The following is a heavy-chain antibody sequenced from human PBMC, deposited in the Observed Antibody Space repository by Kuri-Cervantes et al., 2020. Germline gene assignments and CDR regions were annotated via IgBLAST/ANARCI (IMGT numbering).Heavy chain of an antibody. J-gene: IGHJ4*02. CDR1: GFTFNRHT. CDR3: AKLRGGGTVVTPFDY. V-gene: IGHV3-21*04. D-gene: IGHD4-23*01. Sequence: GGSLRLSCTASGFTFNRHTMTWVRQAPGKGLEWVSSISTTSTYIFYADPMKGRFTISRDNAENSLYLQMNSLRADDTAVYYCAKLRGGGTVVTPFDYWGQGTLVTVSS. CDR2: ISTTSTYI.